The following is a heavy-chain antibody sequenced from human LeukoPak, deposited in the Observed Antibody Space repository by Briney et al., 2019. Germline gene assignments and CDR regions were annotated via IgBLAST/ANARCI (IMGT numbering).Heavy chain of an antibody. CDR3: ARLHKGVNRAFDY. Sequence: SETLSLTCTVSGGSISSGSYYWSWIRQPAGKGLEWIGRIYASGSTNYNPSLKSRVTISVDPSKNQFSLKLSSVTAADTAVYYCARLHKGVNRAFDYWGQGTLVTVSS. CDR2: IYASGST. J-gene: IGHJ4*02. V-gene: IGHV4-61*02. D-gene: IGHD1-14*01. CDR1: GGSISSGSYY.